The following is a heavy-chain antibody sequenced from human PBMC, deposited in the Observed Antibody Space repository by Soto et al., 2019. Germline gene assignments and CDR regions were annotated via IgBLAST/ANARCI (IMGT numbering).Heavy chain of an antibody. CDR2: INPSGGST. V-gene: IGHV1-46*01. J-gene: IGHJ6*02. CDR1: GYSFTSYY. Sequence: XSVKVSCKASGYSFTSYYMHWVRQAPGQGLEWMGIINPSGGSTSYAQKFQGRVTMTRDTSTSTVYMELSSLRSEDTAVYYCARDFSVENGTQLYYYYGMDVWGQGTTVTVSS. CDR3: ARDFSVENGTQLYYYYGMDV. D-gene: IGHD1-7*01.